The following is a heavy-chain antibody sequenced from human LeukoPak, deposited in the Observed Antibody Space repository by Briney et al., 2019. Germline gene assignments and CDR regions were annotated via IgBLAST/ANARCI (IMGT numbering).Heavy chain of an antibody. J-gene: IGHJ4*02. D-gene: IGHD3-10*01. CDR3: AKDRRGGVDYGSGSYRGPADY. CDR1: GFSFDDYS. CDR2: ITWDGGST. V-gene: IGHV3-43D*03. Sequence: GGSLRLSCAVSGFSFDDYSMHWVRQAPGKGLEWVSLITWDGGSTYYADSVKGRFTISRDNSKNTLYLQMNSLRAEDTAVYYCAKDRRGGVDYGSGSYRGPADYWGQGTLVTVSS.